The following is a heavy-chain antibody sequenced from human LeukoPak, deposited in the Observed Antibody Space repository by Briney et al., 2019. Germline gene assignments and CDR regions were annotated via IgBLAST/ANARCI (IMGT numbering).Heavy chain of an antibody. Sequence: SETLSLTCTVSGGSISSSSYYWGWIRQPPGKGLEWIGSIYYSGSTYYNPSLKSRVTISVDTAKNKFSLKLSSVTAADTAVYYCARIFTFYYSRGGAGTTLLFHSQHFDYWGQGTLVTVSS. J-gene: IGHJ4*02. CDR1: GGSISSSSYY. CDR2: IYYSGST. CDR3: ARIFTFYYSRGGAGTTLLFHSQHFDY. V-gene: IGHV4-39*07. D-gene: IGHD1-7*01.